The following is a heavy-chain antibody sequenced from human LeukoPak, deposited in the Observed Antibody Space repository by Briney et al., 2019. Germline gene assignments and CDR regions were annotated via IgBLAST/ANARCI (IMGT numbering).Heavy chain of an antibody. CDR1: GGTFSSYA. V-gene: IGHV1-69*05. J-gene: IGHJ4*02. Sequence: SVKVSCKASGGTFSSYAISWVRQAPGQGLEWMGGIIPIFGTANYAQKFQGRVTITTDESTSTAYMELSSLRSEDTAVYYCARGGPSYSAYFDYWGQGTLVTVSP. CDR2: IIPIFGTA. D-gene: IGHD1-26*01. CDR3: ARGGPSYSAYFDY.